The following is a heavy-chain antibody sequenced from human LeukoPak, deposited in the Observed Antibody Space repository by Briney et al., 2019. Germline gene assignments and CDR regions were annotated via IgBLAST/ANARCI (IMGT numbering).Heavy chain of an antibody. CDR1: GGSISSGDYY. Sequence: SETLSLTCTVSGGSISSGDYYWSWIRQPPGKGLEWIGEINHSGSTNYNPSLKSRVTISVDTSKNQFSLKLSSVTAADTAVYYCARAPIMITFGGVIDRGYFDYWGQGTLVTVSS. J-gene: IGHJ4*02. CDR3: ARAPIMITFGGVIDRGYFDY. CDR2: INHSGST. D-gene: IGHD3-16*01. V-gene: IGHV4-39*07.